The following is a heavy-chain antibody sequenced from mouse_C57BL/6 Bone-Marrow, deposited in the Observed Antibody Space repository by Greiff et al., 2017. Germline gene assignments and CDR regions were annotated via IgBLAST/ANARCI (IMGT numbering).Heavy chain of an antibody. D-gene: IGHD2-4*01. CDR3: ARVDYGGYAMDY. CDR1: GYTFTSYG. CDR2: IYPRSGNT. V-gene: IGHV1-81*01. Sequence: VQLQQSGAELARPGASVKLSCKASGYTFTSYGISWVKQRTGQGLEWIGEIYPRSGNTYYNEKFKGKATLTADKSSSTAYMELRSLTSEDSAVYFCARVDYGGYAMDYWGQGTSVTVSS. J-gene: IGHJ4*01.